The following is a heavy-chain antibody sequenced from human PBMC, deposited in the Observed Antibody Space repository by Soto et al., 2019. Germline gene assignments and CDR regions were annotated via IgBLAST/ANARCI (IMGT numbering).Heavy chain of an antibody. V-gene: IGHV1-8*01. CDR3: AREISISPIPDTFDI. CDR1: GYTFTSYA. Sequence: ASVKVSCKTSGYTFTSYAINWVRQATGQGLEWMGWMNPNSGNTGYAPKFQGRVTMTRDTSIPTAYMELSSLRSVDMAVFYCAREISISPIPDTFDIWGQGTMATVS. J-gene: IGHJ3*02. D-gene: IGHD2-2*01. CDR2: MNPNSGNT.